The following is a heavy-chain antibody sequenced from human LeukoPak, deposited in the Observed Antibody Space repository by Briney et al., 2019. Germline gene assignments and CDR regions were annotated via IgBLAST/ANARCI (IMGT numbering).Heavy chain of an antibody. CDR1: GFTFSSYS. CDR3: ARDLPYSNIGADY. CDR2: ISSSSSYI. V-gene: IGHV3-21*01. Sequence: PGGSLRLSCAASGFTFSSYSMNLVRQAPGKGLEWVSSISSSSSYIYYADSVKGRFTISRDNAKNSLYLQMNSLRAEDTAVYYCARDLPYSNIGADYWGQGTLVTVSS. J-gene: IGHJ4*02. D-gene: IGHD4-11*01.